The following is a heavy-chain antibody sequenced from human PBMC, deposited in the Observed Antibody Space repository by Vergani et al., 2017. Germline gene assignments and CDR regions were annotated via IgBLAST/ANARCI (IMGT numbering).Heavy chain of an antibody. CDR1: GFTFDDYA. J-gene: IGHJ6*03. V-gene: IGHV3-23*04. D-gene: IGHD2-2*01. CDR3: AKRYCSSTSCYNDYYYYYYMDV. CDR2: ISGSGGST. Sequence: EVQLVESGGGLVQPGRSLRLSCAASGFTFDDYAMHWVRQAPGKGLEWVSGISGSGGSTHYADSVKGRFTISRDNSKNTLYLQMNSLRAEDTAVCYCAKRYCSSTSCYNDYYYYYYMDVWGKGTTVTVSS.